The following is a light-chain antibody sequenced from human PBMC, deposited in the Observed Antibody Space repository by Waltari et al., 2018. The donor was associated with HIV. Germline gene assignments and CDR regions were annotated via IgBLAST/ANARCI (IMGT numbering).Light chain of an antibody. CDR2: DVT. V-gene: IGLV2-14*03. CDR1: NSDVGPYNY. J-gene: IGLJ1*01. Sequence: QSALTQPRSVSESPGQSVTIPCTGTNSDVGPYNYVSCYQQHPGKAPKLIIYDVTKRPSGVSNRFSGSKSGNTASLTISGLQAEDEADYYCSSYTSSSTLYVFGTGTKVSVL. CDR3: SSYTSSSTLYV.